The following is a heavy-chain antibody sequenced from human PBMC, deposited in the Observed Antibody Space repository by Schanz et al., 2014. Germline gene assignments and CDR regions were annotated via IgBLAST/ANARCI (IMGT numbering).Heavy chain of an antibody. CDR1: GFAFSTHA. J-gene: IGHJ4*02. CDR3: ARDHTTESYYSAGPPIDY. D-gene: IGHD1-26*01. Sequence: EVQLLESGGGLVQPGGSLRLSCLASGFAFSTHAMSWVRQAPGKGLEWVSSISGDHRNTFYADSVKGRFTISRDNSKNTLYLQMNSLRAEDTAIYYCARDHTTESYYSAGPPIDYWGQGTLLTVAS. V-gene: IGHV3-23*01. CDR2: ISGDHRNT.